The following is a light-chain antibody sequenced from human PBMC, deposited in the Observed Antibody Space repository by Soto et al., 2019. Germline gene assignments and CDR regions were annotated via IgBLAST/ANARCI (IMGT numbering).Light chain of an antibody. V-gene: IGKV3-15*01. CDR1: QSINNK. CDR3: QQYFKWTLT. Sequence: IVMTQSPXTLSVSPXXXAXLSXXASQSINNKLAWYQQKPGQAPSLLIYGASTRATGIPARFSGSGSGTEFTLTISSLQSEDFAVYHCQQYFKWTLTFGGGTKVDIK. J-gene: IGKJ4*01. CDR2: GAS.